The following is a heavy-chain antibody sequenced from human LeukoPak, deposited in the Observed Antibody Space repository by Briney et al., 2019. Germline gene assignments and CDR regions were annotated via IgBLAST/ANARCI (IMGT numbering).Heavy chain of an antibody. CDR2: ISSSGSTI. D-gene: IGHD5-24*01. CDR3: ARDNGYNCVDY. Sequence: AGGSLRLSCAASGFTFSSYEMNWVRQAPGKGLEWVSYISSSGSTIYYADSVKGRFTISRDNAKNSLYLQMNSLRAEDTAVYYCARDNGYNCVDYWGQGTLVTASS. V-gene: IGHV3-48*03. J-gene: IGHJ4*02. CDR1: GFTFSSYE.